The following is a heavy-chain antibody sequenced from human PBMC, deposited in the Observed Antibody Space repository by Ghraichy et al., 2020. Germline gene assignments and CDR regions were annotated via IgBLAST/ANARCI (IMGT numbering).Heavy chain of an antibody. Sequence: GGSLRLSCAASGFTLSSYWMHWVRQAPGKGLVWVSRIKSDGSSTSYADSVKGRFTISRDNAKNTLYLQMNSLRAEDTAVYYCAREYCSGGRCFFGTGGSHFDYWGQGTLLTVSS. D-gene: IGHD2-15*01. J-gene: IGHJ4*02. V-gene: IGHV3-74*01. CDR1: GFTLSSYW. CDR2: IKSDGSST. CDR3: AREYCSGGRCFFGTGGSHFDY.